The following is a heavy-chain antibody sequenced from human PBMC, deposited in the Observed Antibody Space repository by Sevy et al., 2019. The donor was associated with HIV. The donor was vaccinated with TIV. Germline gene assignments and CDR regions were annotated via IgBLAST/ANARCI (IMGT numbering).Heavy chain of an antibody. CDR2: ITPYSGDT. Sequence: ASVKVSCKASGYIFGIYDISWVRQAPGQGLERMGWITPYSGDTNYAQKLQGRVTMTTDTSTRTSYMELSSLTSDDAGVYYCARGRAPDNGRYYFDSWAQGTLVTVSS. V-gene: IGHV1-18*01. CDR3: ARGRAPDNGRYYFDS. J-gene: IGHJ4*02. D-gene: IGHD1-26*01. CDR1: GYIFGIYD.